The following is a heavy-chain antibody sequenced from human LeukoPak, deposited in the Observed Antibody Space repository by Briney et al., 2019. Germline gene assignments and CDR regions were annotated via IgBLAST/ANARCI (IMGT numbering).Heavy chain of an antibody. D-gene: IGHD3-10*01. J-gene: IGHJ4*02. CDR2: IYPGDSDT. V-gene: IGHV5-51*01. Sequence: GESLQISCKGSGYSFTSNWIGWVSQMPGKGLEWMGIIYPGDSDTRYSPSFQGQVTLSADKSISTADLQWSSLKASDTAMYYCARPKTYYGSGSYYDYWGQGTLATVTS. CDR3: ARPKTYYGSGSYYDY. CDR1: GYSFTSNW.